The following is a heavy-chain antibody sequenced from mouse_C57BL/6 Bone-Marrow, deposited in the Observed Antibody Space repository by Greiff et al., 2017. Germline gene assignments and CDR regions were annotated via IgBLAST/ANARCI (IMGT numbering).Heavy chain of an antibody. CDR3: GGGYDYGGFAY. D-gene: IGHD2-4*01. V-gene: IGHV1-19*01. Sequence: VQLQPSGPVLVKPGASVKMSCKASGYTFTDYYMNWVKQSHGKSLEWIGVINPYNGGTSYNQKFKGKATLTVDKSSSTAYMELNSLTSEDSAVYYCGGGYDYGGFAYWGQGTLVTVSA. CDR2: INPYNGGT. CDR1: GYTFTDYY. J-gene: IGHJ3*01.